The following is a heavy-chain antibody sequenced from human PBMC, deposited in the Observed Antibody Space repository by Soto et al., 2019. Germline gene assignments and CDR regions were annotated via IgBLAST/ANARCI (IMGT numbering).Heavy chain of an antibody. CDR3: ARDLSGWSRGYYFDY. V-gene: IGHV3-48*02. CDR2: ISSSSSTI. D-gene: IGHD6-19*01. CDR1: GFTFSSYS. J-gene: IGHJ4*02. Sequence: GSLRLSCAASGFTFSSYSMNWVRQAPGKGLEWVSYISSSSSTIYYADSVKGRFTISRDNAKNSLYLQMNSLRDEDTAVYYCARDLSGWSRGYYFDYWGQGTLVTVSS.